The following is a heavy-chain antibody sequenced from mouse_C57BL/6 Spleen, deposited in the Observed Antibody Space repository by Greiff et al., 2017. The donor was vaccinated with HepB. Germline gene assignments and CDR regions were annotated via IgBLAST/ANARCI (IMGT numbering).Heavy chain of an antibody. V-gene: IGHV1-64*01. J-gene: IGHJ3*01. CDR2: IHPNSGST. D-gene: IGHD2-2*01. CDR3: AGADAYEGFAD. Sequence: QVQLQQPGAELVKPGASVKLSCKASGYTFTSYWMHWVKQRPGQGLEWIGMIHPNSGSTNYNEKFKSKATLTVDKSSSTAYMQLSSLTSEDSAVYYCAGADAYEGFADWGKGTLVTASA. CDR1: GYTFTSYW.